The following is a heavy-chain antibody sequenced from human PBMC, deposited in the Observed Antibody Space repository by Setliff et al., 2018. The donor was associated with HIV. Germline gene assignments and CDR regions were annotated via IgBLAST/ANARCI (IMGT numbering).Heavy chain of an antibody. V-gene: IGHV4-4*02. J-gene: IGHJ4*02. CDR3: ARVEYYDSSGYSSGLPYFDY. D-gene: IGHD3-22*01. CDR1: GGSISSSNW. Sequence: SETLSLTCAVSGGSISSSNWWSWVRQPPGKGLEWIGEIYHSGSTNYNPSLKSRVTISVDTSKNQFSLKLSSVTAADTAVYYCARVEYYDSSGYSSGLPYFDYWGQGTLVTVSS. CDR2: IYHSGST.